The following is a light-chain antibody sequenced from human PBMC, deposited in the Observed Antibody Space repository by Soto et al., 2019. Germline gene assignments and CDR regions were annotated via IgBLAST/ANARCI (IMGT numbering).Light chain of an antibody. CDR2: GAS. CDR3: QQYGSLRPLT. V-gene: IGKV3-20*01. Sequence: EIVLTQSPGTLSLSPGERATLSCRASQSVSSSYLAWYQQKPGQAPRLLIYGASSRATGIPDRFSGSGSGTDFTLTISRLEPEDFAVYYCQQYGSLRPLTFGGGTKVEIK. J-gene: IGKJ4*01. CDR1: QSVSSSY.